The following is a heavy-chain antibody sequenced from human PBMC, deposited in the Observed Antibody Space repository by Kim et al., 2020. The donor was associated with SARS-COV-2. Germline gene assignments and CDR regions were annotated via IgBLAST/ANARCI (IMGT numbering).Heavy chain of an antibody. CDR1: GGSISNYY. D-gene: IGHD4-4*01. V-gene: IGHV4-4*07. CDR3: ARFDTVTRAFDY. Sequence: SETLSLTCTVSGGTVSGGSISNYYWNWIRQPAGKGLEWIGRIYTSGSTNYNPSHKRRVTMSVDTSKNQFSLKLSSVTAADTAVYYCARFDTVTRAFDYWG. CDR2: IYTSGST. J-gene: IGHJ4*01.